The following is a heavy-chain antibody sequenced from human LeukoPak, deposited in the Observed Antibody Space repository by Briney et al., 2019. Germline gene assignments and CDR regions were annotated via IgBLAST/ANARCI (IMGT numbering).Heavy chain of an antibody. D-gene: IGHD4-17*01. CDR2: MNHSGST. CDR3: ARVVGVTNFDY. J-gene: IGHJ4*02. Sequence: SETLSLTCAVYGGSFSGYYWNWIRQPPGKGLEWIGEMNHSGSTNYNPSLKSRVTISVDTSKNQFSLKLSSVTAADTAVYYCARVVGVTNFDYWGQGTLVTVSS. CDR1: GGSFSGYY. V-gene: IGHV4-34*01.